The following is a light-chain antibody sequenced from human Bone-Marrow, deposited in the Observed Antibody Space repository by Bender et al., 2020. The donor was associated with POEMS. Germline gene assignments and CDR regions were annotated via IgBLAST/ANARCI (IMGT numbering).Light chain of an antibody. CDR2: YDS. V-gene: IGLV3-21*04. J-gene: IGLJ2*01. CDR1: NIGGNT. CDR3: QAWDNNSDLPV. Sequence: SYVLTQSPSVSVAPGQTATITCGGHNIGGNTVHWYHQKPGQAPVLVISYDSDRPSWVPDRLSGSNSGNTATLTISRVEVGDEADYYCQAWDNNSDLPVFGGGTKLTVL.